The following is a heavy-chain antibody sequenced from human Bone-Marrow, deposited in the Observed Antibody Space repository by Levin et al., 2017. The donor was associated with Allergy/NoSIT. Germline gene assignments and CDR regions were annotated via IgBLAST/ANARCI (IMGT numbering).Heavy chain of an antibody. V-gene: IGHV3-7*04. CDR3: ARSGFVAAFDL. CDR2: INQDGSKT. J-gene: IGHJ3*01. CDR1: TFTFTNYW. Sequence: LSLTCVASTFTFTNYWMTWVRQAPGKGLEWLANINQDGSKTFYVDSLRGRFTISRDNVKNSVYLQMNNLRAEDTAVYFCARSGFVAAFDLWGQGTMLTVSS. D-gene: IGHD1-1*01.